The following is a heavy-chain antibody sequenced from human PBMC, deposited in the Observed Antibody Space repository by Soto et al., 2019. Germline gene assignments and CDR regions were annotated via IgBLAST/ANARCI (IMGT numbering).Heavy chain of an antibody. V-gene: IGHV4-59*08. CDR1: GGSISSYY. CDR3: ARQVGGWAPWYFDY. J-gene: IGHJ4*02. Sequence: SETLSLTCTVSGGSISSYYWSWIRQPPGKGLEWIGYIYYSVSTNYNPSLKSRVTISIDTSKNQFSLKLSSVTAADTAVYYCARQVGGWAPWYFDYWGQGTLVTVSS. D-gene: IGHD6-19*01. CDR2: IYYSVST.